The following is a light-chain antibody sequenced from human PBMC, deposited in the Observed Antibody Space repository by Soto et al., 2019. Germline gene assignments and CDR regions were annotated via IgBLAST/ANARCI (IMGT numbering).Light chain of an antibody. J-gene: IGKJ5*01. Sequence: EIVLTQSPDTLSLSPGERATLPCRASQSIDSTHLVWYQQKPGQAPRLLIYDASNRATGIPARFSGSGSGTDFTLTISSLEPEDFAVYYCQQRSNWPTFGQGTRLEIK. V-gene: IGKV3-11*01. CDR3: QQRSNWPT. CDR2: DAS. CDR1: QSIDSTH.